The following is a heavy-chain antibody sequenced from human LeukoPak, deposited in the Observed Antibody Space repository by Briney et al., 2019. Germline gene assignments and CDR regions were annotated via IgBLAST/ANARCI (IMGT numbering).Heavy chain of an antibody. CDR2: ISSSSSTI. Sequence: GGSLRLSCAASGFTFSGYAMSWVRQAPGKGLEWVSYISSSSSTIYYADSVKGRFTISRDNAKNSLYLQMNSLRAEDTAVYYCAKDILDSGYDSFDYRGQGTLVTVSS. D-gene: IGHD5-12*01. J-gene: IGHJ4*02. CDR1: GFTFSGYA. CDR3: AKDILDSGYDSFDY. V-gene: IGHV3-48*01.